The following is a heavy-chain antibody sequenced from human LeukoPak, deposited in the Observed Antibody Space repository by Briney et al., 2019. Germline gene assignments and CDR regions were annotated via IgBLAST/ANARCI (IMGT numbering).Heavy chain of an antibody. CDR3: AKKWGVGTTTLDYFDY. J-gene: IGHJ4*02. D-gene: IGHD1-26*01. CDR2: ISGSGGST. CDR1: GFTFSSYA. V-gene: IGHV3-23*01. Sequence: GGSLRLSCATSGFTFSSYAMSWVRQAPGKGLEWVSAISGSGGSTYYADSVKGRFTISRDNSKNTLYLQMNSLTDDDTAVYYCAKKWGVGTTTLDYFDYWGQGTLVTVSS.